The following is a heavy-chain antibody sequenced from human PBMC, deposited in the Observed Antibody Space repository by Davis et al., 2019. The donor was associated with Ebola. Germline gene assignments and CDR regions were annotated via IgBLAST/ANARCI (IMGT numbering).Heavy chain of an antibody. CDR1: GYTFTSYA. J-gene: IGHJ5*02. D-gene: IGHD2-15*01. V-gene: IGHV1-3*01. CDR3: ARESCSGGSCYSWFVVGWFDP. CDR2: INPHNGNT. Sequence: ASVKVSCKASGYTFTSYAMHWVRQAPGQRLEWMGWINPHNGNTNYAQNVQGRVTMTTDTSTSTAYMELSSLRSEDTAVYYCARESCSGGSCYSWFVVGWFDPWGQGTLVTVSS.